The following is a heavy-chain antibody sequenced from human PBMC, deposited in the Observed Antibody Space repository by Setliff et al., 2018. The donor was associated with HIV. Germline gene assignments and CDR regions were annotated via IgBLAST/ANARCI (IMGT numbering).Heavy chain of an antibody. CDR2: VYYSGST. CDR3: ARSQPDTIFGVVIFDY. J-gene: IGHJ4*02. V-gene: IGHV4-39*01. CDR1: GGSISSSGPGYY. D-gene: IGHD3-3*01. Sequence: SETLSLTCTVSGGSISSSGPGYYWGWVRQAPGGGLEWIGSVYYSGSTYYNPPLKSRVTISLDTSKNQLSLRLTSMTAADTAVYYCARSQPDTIFGVVIFDYWGQGKMVTV.